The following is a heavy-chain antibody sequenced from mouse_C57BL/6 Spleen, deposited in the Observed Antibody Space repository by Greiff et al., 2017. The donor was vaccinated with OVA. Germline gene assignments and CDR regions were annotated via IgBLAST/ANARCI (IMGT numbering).Heavy chain of an antibody. D-gene: IGHD3-3*01. V-gene: IGHV1-50*01. CDR3: ARGDTVY. CDR1: GYTFTSYW. CDR2: IDPSDSYT. J-gene: IGHJ2*01. Sequence: VQLQQPGAELVKPGASVKLSCKASGYTFTSYWMQWVKQRPGQGLEWIGEIDPSDSYTNYNQKFKGKATLTVDTSSSTAYMQLSSLTSEDSAVYYCARGDTVYWGQGTTLTVSS.